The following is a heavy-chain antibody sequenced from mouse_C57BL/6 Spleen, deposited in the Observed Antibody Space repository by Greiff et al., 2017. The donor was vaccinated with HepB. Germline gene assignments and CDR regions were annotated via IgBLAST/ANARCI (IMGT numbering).Heavy chain of an antibody. J-gene: IGHJ4*01. D-gene: IGHD2-10*01. CDR2: INPSSGYT. CDR3: ARAYYDAMDY. V-gene: IGHV1-7*01. Sequence: VQLQQSGAELAKPGASVKLSCKASGYTFTSYWMHWVKQRPGQGLEWIGYINPSSGYTKYNQKFKDKATLTADQSSSTANMQLSSLTYEDSAVYYCARAYYDAMDYWGQGNSVTVSS. CDR1: GYTFTSYW.